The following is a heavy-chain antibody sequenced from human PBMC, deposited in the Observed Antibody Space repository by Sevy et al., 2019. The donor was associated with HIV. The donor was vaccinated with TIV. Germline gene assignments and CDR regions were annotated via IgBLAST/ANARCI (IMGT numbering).Heavy chain of an antibody. J-gene: IGHJ6*02. CDR2: INHSGST. CDR1: GRSFSGYY. CDR3: ARGRYDFWSGGGYYYYGMDV. Sequence: SETLSLTCAVYGRSFSGYYWSWIRQPPGKGLEWIGEINHSGSTNYNPSLKSRVTISVDTSKNQFSLKLSSVTAADTAVYYCARGRYDFWSGGGYYYYGMDVWGQGTTVTVSS. V-gene: IGHV4-34*01. D-gene: IGHD3-3*01.